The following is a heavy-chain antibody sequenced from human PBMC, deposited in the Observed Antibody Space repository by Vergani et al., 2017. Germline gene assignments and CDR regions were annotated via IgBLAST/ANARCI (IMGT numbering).Heavy chain of an antibody. J-gene: IGHJ4*02. CDR3: AKGALEYSYGYCDY. CDR2: ISYDGSNK. V-gene: IGHV3-30*18. CDR1: GFTFSSYG. Sequence: QVQLVESGGGVVQPGRSLRLSCAASGFTFSSYGMHWVRQAPGKGLEWVAVISYDGSNKYYADSVKGRFTISRDNSKNTLYLRMNSLRAEDTAVYYCAKGALEYSYGYCDYWGQGTLVTVSS. D-gene: IGHD5-18*01.